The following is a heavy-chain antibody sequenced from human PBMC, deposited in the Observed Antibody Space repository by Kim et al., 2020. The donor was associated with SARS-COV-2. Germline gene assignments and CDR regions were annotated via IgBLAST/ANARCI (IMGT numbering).Heavy chain of an antibody. Sequence: GGSLRLSCAASGFTFSSYAMHWVRQAPGKGLEWVAVISYDGSNKYYADSVKGRFTISRDNSKNTLYLQLNSLRAEDTAVYYCARDNWNRRWTMDVWGQGT. J-gene: IGHJ6*02. V-gene: IGHV3-30-3*01. CDR3: ARDNWNRRWTMDV. D-gene: IGHD1-20*01. CDR1: GFTFSSYA. CDR2: ISYDGSNK.